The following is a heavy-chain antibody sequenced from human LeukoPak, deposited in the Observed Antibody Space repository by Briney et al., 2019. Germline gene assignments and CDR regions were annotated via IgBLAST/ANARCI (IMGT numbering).Heavy chain of an antibody. V-gene: IGHV3-23*01. CDR3: AKTSRVNSGYDSPFDY. CDR2: LRGSGTDT. Sequence: GGSLRLSCAASGFSVSSYVMNWVRQAPGKGLEWVSDLRGSGTDTYYADSVRGRFTISRDNSKNTLYLQMNSLRAEDTAIYYCAKTSRVNSGYDSPFDYWGQGTLVTVTS. J-gene: IGHJ4*02. CDR1: GFSVSSYV. D-gene: IGHD5-12*01.